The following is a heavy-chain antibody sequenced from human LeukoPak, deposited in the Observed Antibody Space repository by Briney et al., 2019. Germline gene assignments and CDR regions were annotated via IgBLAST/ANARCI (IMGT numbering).Heavy chain of an antibody. Sequence: ASVKVSCTASGGTYSSYAIGWVRQGPGQGLEWMGGIIPIFGTANYAQKLQGRVTITADKSTSTAYMELSSLRSEDTAVYYCARELRGDWFDPWGQGTLVTVS. J-gene: IGHJ5*02. V-gene: IGHV1-69*06. CDR1: GGTYSSYA. D-gene: IGHD3-10*01. CDR3: ARELRGDWFDP. CDR2: IIPIFGTA.